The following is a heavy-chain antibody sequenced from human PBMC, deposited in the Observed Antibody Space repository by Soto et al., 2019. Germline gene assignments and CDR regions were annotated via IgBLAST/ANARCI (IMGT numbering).Heavy chain of an antibody. CDR3: ARDLRYSGSYYVAGY. Sequence: QVQLVQSGAEVKKPGASVKVSCKASGYTFTSYAMHWVRQAPGQRLEWMGWINAGNGNTKYSQKFQGRVTITRDTSASTAYMELSRLRSEDTAVYYCARDLRYSGSYYVAGYWGQGTLVTVSS. V-gene: IGHV1-3*01. CDR2: INAGNGNT. D-gene: IGHD1-26*01. CDR1: GYTFTSYA. J-gene: IGHJ4*02.